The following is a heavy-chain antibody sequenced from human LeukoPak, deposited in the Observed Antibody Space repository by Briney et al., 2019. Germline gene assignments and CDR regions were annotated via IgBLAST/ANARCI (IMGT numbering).Heavy chain of an antibody. CDR2: IYYSGGT. D-gene: IGHD4-17*01. V-gene: IGHV4-59*01. Sequence: SETLSLTCTVSGGSISSYYWSWIRQSPGKGLERIGYIYYSGGTNYNPSLKSRVTISVDTSKNQFSLKLSSVTAADTAVYYCARGDYGDYLGGQNFDYWGQGTLVTVSS. CDR3: ARGDYGDYLGGQNFDY. J-gene: IGHJ4*02. CDR1: GGSISSYY.